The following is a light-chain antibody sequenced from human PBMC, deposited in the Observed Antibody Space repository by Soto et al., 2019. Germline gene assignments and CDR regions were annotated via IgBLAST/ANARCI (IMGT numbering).Light chain of an antibody. CDR3: QRYNGYPYT. Sequence: DIQMTQSPSTLSASVGDRVTITCRASQSISSYLAWYQQKPGKAPKLLIYKTSNLESGVPSRFSGSGSGTEFILTISTLQPDDFATYYCQRYNGYPYTFGQGTKVDIK. CDR2: KTS. J-gene: IGKJ2*01. V-gene: IGKV1-5*03. CDR1: QSISSY.